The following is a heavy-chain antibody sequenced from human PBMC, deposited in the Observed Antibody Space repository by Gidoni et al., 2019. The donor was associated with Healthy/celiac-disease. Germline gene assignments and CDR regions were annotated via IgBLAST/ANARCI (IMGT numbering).Heavy chain of an antibody. V-gene: IGHV3-9*01. J-gene: IGHJ6*03. CDR3: AKLADIVVVPAGADYYYYMDV. CDR2: ISWNSGSI. Sequence: EVQLVESGGGLLQPGRSLRLSCAASGFTFDDYSMHWVRQAPGKGLEWVSGISWNSGSIGYADSVKGRFTISRDNAKNSLYLQMNSLRAEDTALYYCAKLADIVVVPAGADYYYYMDVWGKGTTVTVSS. CDR1: GFTFDDYS. D-gene: IGHD2-2*01.